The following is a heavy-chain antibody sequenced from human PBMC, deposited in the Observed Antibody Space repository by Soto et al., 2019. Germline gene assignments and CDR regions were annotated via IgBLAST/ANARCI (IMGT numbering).Heavy chain of an antibody. CDR3: ARGRLSYDYVWGSYFDY. V-gene: IGHV1-46*01. Sequence: QVQLVQSGAEVKKPGASVKVSCKASGYTFTSYYMHWVRQAPGQGLEGMGIINPSGGSTSYAQKLQGIVTMTRDTSKSTVYMELSSLRSEDTAVYYCARGRLSYDYVWGSYFDYWGQGTLVTVSS. CDR2: INPSGGST. CDR1: GYTFTSYY. D-gene: IGHD3-16*01. J-gene: IGHJ4*02.